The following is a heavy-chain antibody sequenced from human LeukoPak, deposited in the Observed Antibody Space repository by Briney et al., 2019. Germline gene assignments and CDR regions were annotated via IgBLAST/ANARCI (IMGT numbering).Heavy chain of an antibody. CDR3: SRGKGSGSFLIDY. Sequence: GGSLRLSCAASGFTFSGYAVHWVRQATGEGLEWLVIISYDGSSIYYAGSVKGRFTISRDNSRNTLYLQMNSLRPEDTAVYYCSRGKGSGSFLIDYWGQGTLVTVSS. J-gene: IGHJ4*02. V-gene: IGHV3-30-3*01. CDR2: ISYDGSSI. CDR1: GFTFSGYA. D-gene: IGHD3-10*01.